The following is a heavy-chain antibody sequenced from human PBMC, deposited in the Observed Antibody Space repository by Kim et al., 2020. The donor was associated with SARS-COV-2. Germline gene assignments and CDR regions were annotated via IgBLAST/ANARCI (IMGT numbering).Heavy chain of an antibody. CDR3: ARDGEGYSYGAYYYYYMDV. V-gene: IGHV7-4-1*02. D-gene: IGHD5-18*01. CDR2: INTNTGNP. Sequence: ASVKVSCKASGYTFTSYAMNWVRQAPGQGLEWMGWINTNTGNPTYAQGFTGRFVLSLDTSVSTAYLQISSLKAEVTAVYYCARDGEGYSYGAYYYYYMDVWGKGTTVTVSS. CDR1: GYTFTSYA. J-gene: IGHJ6*03.